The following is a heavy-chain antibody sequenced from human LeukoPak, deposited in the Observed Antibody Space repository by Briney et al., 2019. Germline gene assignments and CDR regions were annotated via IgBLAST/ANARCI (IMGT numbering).Heavy chain of an antibody. Sequence: SETLSLTCTVSGGSISSYYWSWIRQPPGKGLEWIGYIYYSGSTNYNPSLKSRVTISVDTSKNQFSLKLSSVTAADTAVYYCAGDSGDSPAVVLGYWGQGTLVTVSS. CDR1: GGSISSYY. CDR2: IYYSGST. CDR3: AGDSGDSPAVVLGY. D-gene: IGHD5-18*01. J-gene: IGHJ4*02. V-gene: IGHV4-59*01.